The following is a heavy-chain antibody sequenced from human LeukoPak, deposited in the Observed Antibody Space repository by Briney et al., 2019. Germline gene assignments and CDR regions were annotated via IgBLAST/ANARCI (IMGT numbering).Heavy chain of an antibody. V-gene: IGHV1-24*01. J-gene: IGHJ4*02. Sequence: ASVKVSCKVSGYTLTETSMHWIRQATGKGLDWMGGFDPEDGETIYAQRFQGRVTMTEDTSTDTVYLELSSLTSEDTAVYYCTTDLRYWGQGTLVTVSS. CDR2: FDPEDGET. CDR3: TTDLRY. CDR1: GYTLTETS.